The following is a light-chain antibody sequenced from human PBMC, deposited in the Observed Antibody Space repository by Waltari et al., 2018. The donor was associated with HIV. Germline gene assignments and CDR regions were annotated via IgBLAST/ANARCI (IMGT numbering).Light chain of an antibody. CDR3: GTWDSSLSAYV. CDR1: SSNIGNNY. Sequence: QSVLTQPPSVSAAPGQKVTISCSGSSSNIGNNYVSWYQQLTGTAPKLLIYDSKTRPSGIPDRFSGSKSGTSATLCITGLQTGDEAGYYCGTWDSSLSAYVFGTGTKVTVL. CDR2: DSK. V-gene: IGLV1-51*01. J-gene: IGLJ1*01.